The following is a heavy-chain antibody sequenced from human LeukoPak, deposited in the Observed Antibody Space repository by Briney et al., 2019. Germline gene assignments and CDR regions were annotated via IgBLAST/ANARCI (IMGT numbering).Heavy chain of an antibody. CDR1: GGSFSGYY. Sequence: KTSETLSLTCAVYGGSFSGYYWSWIRQPPGKGLEWIGEINHSGSTNYNPSLKSRVTISVDTSKNQFSLELSSVTAADTAVYYCARGSRIMVRAGSGSYYPKYNWFDPWGQGTLVTVSP. CDR3: ARGSRIMVRAGSGSYYPKYNWFDP. D-gene: IGHD3-10*01. CDR2: INHSGST. J-gene: IGHJ5*02. V-gene: IGHV4-34*01.